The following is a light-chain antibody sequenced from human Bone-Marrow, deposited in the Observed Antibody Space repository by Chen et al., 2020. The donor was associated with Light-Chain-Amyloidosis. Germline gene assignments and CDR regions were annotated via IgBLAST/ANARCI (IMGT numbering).Light chain of an antibody. V-gene: IGLV2-11*01. CDR3: SSYAGTYTWV. CDR2: DVN. Sequence: QSALTQPRSVSGSHGRSVTISCTGTSSDVGAYTYVSWYQQHPGKAPKLIIYDVNKRPSGVPDRFSGSQSGSTASLTISRLQADDESDYFCSSYAGTYTWVFGGGTKLTVL. CDR1: SSDVGAYTY. J-gene: IGLJ3*02.